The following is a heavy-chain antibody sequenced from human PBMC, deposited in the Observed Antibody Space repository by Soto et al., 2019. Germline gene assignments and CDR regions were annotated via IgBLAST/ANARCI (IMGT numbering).Heavy chain of an antibody. J-gene: IGHJ4*02. V-gene: IGHV3-13*01. D-gene: IGHD6-25*01. CDR3: TREPYSRGMDV. Sequence: PGGSLRLSCAASGFTVSAHDMHWVRQATGKGLEWVSAIGTAGDTYYLGSVKGRFTISRENAKNSLYLQMNNLRAGDTAVYYCTREPYSRGMDVWGQGTLVTVSS. CDR2: IGTAGDT. CDR1: GFTVSAHD.